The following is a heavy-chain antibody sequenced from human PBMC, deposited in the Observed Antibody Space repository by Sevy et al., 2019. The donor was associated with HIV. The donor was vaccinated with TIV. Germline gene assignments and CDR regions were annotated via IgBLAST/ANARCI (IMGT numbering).Heavy chain of an antibody. CDR2: INTNGPNT. CDR3: EREGVDFWSGPVDFDYGMDV. D-gene: IGHD3-3*01. V-gene: IGHV3-74*01. J-gene: IGHJ6*01. Sequence: GGSLRLSCAASGFTFSRYWMHWVRHAPGKGLVWVSRINTNGPNTLYADYVKGRFNTSRDDAKNTVYLQMNSLRAEDTGVYYCEREGVDFWSGPVDFDYGMDVWGQGTTVTVSS. CDR1: GFTFSRYW.